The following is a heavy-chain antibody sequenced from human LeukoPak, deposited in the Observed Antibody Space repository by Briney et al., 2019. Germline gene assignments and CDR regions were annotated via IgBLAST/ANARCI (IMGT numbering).Heavy chain of an antibody. CDR3: ARETKYYYHGSGPPLAHAFDI. D-gene: IGHD3-22*01. CDR2: INSDGGST. CDR1: GFTFSSYW. J-gene: IGHJ3*02. V-gene: IGHV3-74*01. Sequence: GGSLRLSCAASGFTFSSYWMRWVRQAPGKGLGWVSRINSDGGSTSYADSVKGRFTISRDNAKNTLYLQMNSLRAEDTTVYYCARETKYYYHGSGPPLAHAFDIWGQGTMVTVSS.